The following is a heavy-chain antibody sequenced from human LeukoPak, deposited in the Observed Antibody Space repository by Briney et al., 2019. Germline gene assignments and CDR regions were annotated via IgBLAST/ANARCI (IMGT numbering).Heavy chain of an antibody. D-gene: IGHD6-13*01. CDR3: ARDPSAFAGYFDY. J-gene: IGHJ4*02. CDR2: IYYTGSS. V-gene: IGHV4-59*01. Sequence: PSETLSLTCTVSGGSIRSYYWSWIRQSPGKGLEWIGYIYYTGSSNYNPSLKSRVTISVDTSKNQFSLKLNFVTAADTAVYYCARDPSAFAGYFDYWGQGTLVTVFS. CDR1: GGSIRSYY.